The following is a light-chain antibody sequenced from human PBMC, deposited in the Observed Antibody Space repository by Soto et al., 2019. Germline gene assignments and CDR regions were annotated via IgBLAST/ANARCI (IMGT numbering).Light chain of an antibody. Sequence: DIVMTQSPLSLPVIPGEPASISCRSSQSLLHSNGYNYLDWYLQKPGQSPQLLIYLGSNRASGVPDRFSGSGSGTDFTLKISRVEAGDVGVYYCMQALQTPWTFGQGTKVEIK. CDR1: QSLLHSNGYNY. J-gene: IGKJ1*01. CDR2: LGS. CDR3: MQALQTPWT. V-gene: IGKV2-28*01.